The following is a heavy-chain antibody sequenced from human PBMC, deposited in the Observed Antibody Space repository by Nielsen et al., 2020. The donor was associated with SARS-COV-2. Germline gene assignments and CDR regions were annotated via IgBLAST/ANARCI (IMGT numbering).Heavy chain of an antibody. CDR2: ISYDGSNK. D-gene: IGHD3-10*01. V-gene: IGHV3-30-3*01. CDR3: ATARDYYGSGSYDY. Sequence: GGSLRLSCAASGFTFSSYAMHWVRQAPGKGLEWVAVISYDGSNKYYADSVKGRFTISRDNSKNTLYLQMNSLRAEDTAVYYCATARDYYGSGSYDYCGQGTLVTVSS. CDR1: GFTFSSYA. J-gene: IGHJ4*02.